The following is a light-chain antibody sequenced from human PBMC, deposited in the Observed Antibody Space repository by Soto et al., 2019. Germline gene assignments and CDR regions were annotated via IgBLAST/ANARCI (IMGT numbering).Light chain of an antibody. CDR2: GAS. CDR1: QSISNN. CDR3: QQYDNWPRPLT. Sequence: EIVVTQSPATLSVSPGEGATLSCRASQSISNNLAWYQQKPGQAPRLLIYGASTRATDVPGRFSGSGSGTEFTLTISSLQSEDFTVYYCQQYDNWPRPLTFGGGTKVEIK. J-gene: IGKJ4*01. V-gene: IGKV3-15*01.